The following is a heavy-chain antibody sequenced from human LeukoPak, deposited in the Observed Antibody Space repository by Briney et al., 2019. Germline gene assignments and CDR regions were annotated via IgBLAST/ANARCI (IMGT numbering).Heavy chain of an antibody. CDR2: IIPIFGTA. Sequence: SVKVSCKASGGTFSSYAISWVRQAPGQGLEWMGGIIPIFGTANYAQKLQGRVTMTTDTSTSTAYMELRSLRSDDTAVYYCAREAGIGGAFDIWGQGTMVTVSS. J-gene: IGHJ3*02. CDR1: GGTFSSYA. D-gene: IGHD1-26*01. V-gene: IGHV1-69*05. CDR3: AREAGIGGAFDI.